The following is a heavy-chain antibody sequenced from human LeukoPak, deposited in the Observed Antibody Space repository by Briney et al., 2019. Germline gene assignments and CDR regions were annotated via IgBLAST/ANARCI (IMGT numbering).Heavy chain of an antibody. J-gene: IGHJ4*02. CDR1: GFTFSSYE. V-gene: IGHV3-48*03. CDR2: ITGSGDTI. D-gene: IGHD2/OR15-2a*01. Sequence: PGGSLRLSCSASGFTFSSYEMNWVRQAPGKGLEWISYITGSGDTIYYADSVKGRFTLSRDNAKNSLFLQMNSLTADDTALYYCARERTTIVSGTTIGAYWGQGTLVTVSS. CDR3: ARERTTIVSGTTIGAY.